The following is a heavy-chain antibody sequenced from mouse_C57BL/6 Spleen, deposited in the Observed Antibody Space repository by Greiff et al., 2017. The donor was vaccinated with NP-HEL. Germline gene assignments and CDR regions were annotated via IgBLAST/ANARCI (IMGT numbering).Heavy chain of an antibody. V-gene: IGHV5-9-1*02. Sequence: EVHLVESGEGLVKPGGSLKLSCAASGFTFSSYAMSWVRQTPEKRLEWVAYISSGGDYIYYADTVKGRFTISRDNARNTLYLQMSSLKSEDTAMYYCTREGAIYYDGSSSYYAMDYWGQGTSVTVSS. CDR2: ISSGGDYI. J-gene: IGHJ4*01. CDR1: GFTFSSYA. CDR3: TREGAIYYDGSSSYYAMDY. D-gene: IGHD1-1*01.